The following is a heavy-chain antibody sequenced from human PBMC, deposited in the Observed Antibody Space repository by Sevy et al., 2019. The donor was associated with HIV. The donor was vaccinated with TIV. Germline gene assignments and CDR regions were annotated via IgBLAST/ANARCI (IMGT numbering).Heavy chain of an antibody. D-gene: IGHD2-15*01. CDR3: ARDDIVARDYSDF. CDR2: ISFSSNYI. J-gene: IGHJ4*02. CDR1: GFTFSSYS. Sequence: GGSLRLSCTASGFTFSSYSMNWVRQAPGKGLEWVSSISFSSNYIYYADSVRGRFTISRDNAKNSLYLHMDSLRDEDTALYYCARDDIVARDYSDFWGQGTLVTVSS. V-gene: IGHV3-21*01.